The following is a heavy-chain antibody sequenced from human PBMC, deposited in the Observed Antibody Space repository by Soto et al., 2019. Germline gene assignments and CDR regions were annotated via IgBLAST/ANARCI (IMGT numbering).Heavy chain of an antibody. D-gene: IGHD2-15*01. CDR3: AKDLFRQGYCTGDSCYSYPFDI. Sequence: PGGSLRLSCAASGFTFSSYWMSWVRQAPGKGLEWVANIKGGGSKKNYADSVKGRFTISRDNAKDTLYLQLNSLRAEDTAVYYCAKDLFRQGYCTGDSCYSYPFDIWGQGTMVTVSS. CDR1: GFTFSSYW. V-gene: IGHV3-7*05. CDR2: IKGGGSKK. J-gene: IGHJ3*02.